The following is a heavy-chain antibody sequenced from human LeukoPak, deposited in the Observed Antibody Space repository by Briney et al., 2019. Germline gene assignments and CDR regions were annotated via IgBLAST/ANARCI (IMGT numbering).Heavy chain of an antibody. D-gene: IGHD6-13*01. CDR2: IYTSGST. CDR1: GGSISSGSYY. J-gene: IGHJ5*02. V-gene: IGHV4-61*02. CDR3: AGESDSSSWYGVWFDP. Sequence: SETLSLTCTVSGGSISSGSYYWSWIRQPAGKGLEWIGRIYTSGSTNYNPSLKSRVTISVDTSKNQFSLKLSSVTAADTAVYYCAGESDSSSWYGVWFDPWGQGTLVTVSS.